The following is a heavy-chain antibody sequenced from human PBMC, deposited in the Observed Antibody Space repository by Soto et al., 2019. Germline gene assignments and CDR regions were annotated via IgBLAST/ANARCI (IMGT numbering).Heavy chain of an antibody. CDR2: MNPNSGNT. D-gene: IGHD5-12*01. V-gene: IGHV1-8*01. J-gene: IGHJ6*03. CDR1: GYTFTSYD. Sequence: QVQLVQSGAEVKKPGASVKVSCKASGYTFTSYDINWVRQATGQGLEWMGWMNPNSGNTGYAQKFQGRVTMVRTTHISTAYMELSSLRSEDTAVYYCARVGYSGYEGRSPKDEYYYYYMDVWGKGTTVTVSS. CDR3: ARVGYSGYEGRSPKDEYYYYYMDV.